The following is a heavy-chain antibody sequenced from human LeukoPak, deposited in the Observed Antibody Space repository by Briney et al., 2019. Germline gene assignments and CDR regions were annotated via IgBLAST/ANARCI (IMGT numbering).Heavy chain of an antibody. CDR3: ARERFDGILWFGPLDY. Sequence: SETLSLTCAVYGGSFSESSYYWSWIRQPAGKGLEWIGRIYLSGSTNYNPSLKSRVTISVDTSKNQFSLKLSSVTAADTAVYYCARERFDGILWFGPLDYWGQGTLVTVSS. D-gene: IGHD3-10*01. J-gene: IGHJ4*02. CDR2: IYLSGST. CDR1: GGSFSESSYY. V-gene: IGHV4-61*02.